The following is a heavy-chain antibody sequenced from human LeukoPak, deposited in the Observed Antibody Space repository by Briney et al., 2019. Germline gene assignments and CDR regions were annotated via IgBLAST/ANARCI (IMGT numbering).Heavy chain of an antibody. J-gene: IGHJ4*02. CDR3: VKDGGTVWNVINYYFDY. CDR1: GFAFSTYL. V-gene: IGHV3-64D*06. D-gene: IGHD2/OR15-2a*01. CDR2: IDRNGGRT. Sequence: GSLSLSCSASGFAFSTYLMHWVRQAQGGGLECISGIDRNGGRTDNADSVKGGFTISRDNSKNTLYLQMSSLRVEDTAVYYCVKDGGTVWNVINYYFDYWGQGALVTVSS.